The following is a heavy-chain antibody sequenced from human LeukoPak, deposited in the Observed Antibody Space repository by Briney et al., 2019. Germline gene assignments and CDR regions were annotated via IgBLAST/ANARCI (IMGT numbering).Heavy chain of an antibody. CDR3: ARDVYRGSSWYAFDY. CDR2: ISSSSTTI. CDR1: GFTVSSNY. Sequence: GGSLRLSCAASGFTVSSNYMSWVRQAPGKGLEWVSYISSSSTTIYYADSVKGRFTISRDNAKNSLYLQMNSLRAEDTGVYYCARDVYRGSSWYAFDYWGQGTLVTVSS. J-gene: IGHJ4*02. D-gene: IGHD6-13*01. V-gene: IGHV3-48*04.